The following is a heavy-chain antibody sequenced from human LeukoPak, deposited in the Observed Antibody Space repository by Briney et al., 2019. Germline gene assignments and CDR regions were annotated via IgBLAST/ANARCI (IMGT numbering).Heavy chain of an antibody. J-gene: IGHJ3*02. Sequence: ASVKVSCKVSGYTFTSYGISWVRQAPGQGLEWMGWISAYNGNTNYAQKLQGRVTMTTDTSTSTAYMELRSLRSDDTAVYYCAREYCSSTSCPAAFDIWGQGTMVTVSS. V-gene: IGHV1-18*01. CDR1: GYTFTSYG. CDR3: AREYCSSTSCPAAFDI. D-gene: IGHD2-2*01. CDR2: ISAYNGNT.